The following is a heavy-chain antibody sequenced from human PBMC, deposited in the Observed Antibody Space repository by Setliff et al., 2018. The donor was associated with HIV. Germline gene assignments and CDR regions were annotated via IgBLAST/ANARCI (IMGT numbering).Heavy chain of an antibody. CDR2: LRSKTYGGTT. Sequence: GGSLRLSCTVSGFTFCDYTMSWVRQAPGKGLEWVGFLRSKTYGGTTEYAASVKGRFTISRDDSKSIAYLQMNSLKTEDTAVYYCTSAFADYAYWYFDYCGQGTLVTVSS. J-gene: IGHJ4*02. CDR3: TSAFADYAYWYFDY. V-gene: IGHV3-49*04. CDR1: GFTFCDYT. D-gene: IGHD2-8*02.